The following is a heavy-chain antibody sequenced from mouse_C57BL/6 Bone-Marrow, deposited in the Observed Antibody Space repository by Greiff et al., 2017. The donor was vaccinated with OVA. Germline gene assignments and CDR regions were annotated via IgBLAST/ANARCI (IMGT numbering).Heavy chain of an antibody. CDR1: GYTFTSYG. D-gene: IGHD2-2*01. Sequence: QVQLQQSGAELARPGASVKLSCKASGYTFTSYGISWVKQRPGQGLEWIGEIYPRSGNTYYNEKFKGKATLTADKSSSTAYMELRSLTSEDSAVYFCARRGWGYGDYWGQGTTLTVSS. V-gene: IGHV1-81*01. J-gene: IGHJ2*01. CDR3: ARRGWGYGDY. CDR2: IYPRSGNT.